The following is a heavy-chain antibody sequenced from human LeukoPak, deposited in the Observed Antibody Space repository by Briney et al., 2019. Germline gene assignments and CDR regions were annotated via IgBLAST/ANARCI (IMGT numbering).Heavy chain of an antibody. Sequence: GRSLRLSCAASGFSFSSYAMHWVRQAPGKGLEWVAVISYDGSNKYYADSVKGRFTISRDNSKNTLYLQMNSLRAEDTAVYYCAELGITMIGGVWGKGTTVTISS. V-gene: IGHV3-30*04. J-gene: IGHJ6*04. CDR3: AELGITMIGGV. CDR1: GFSFSSYA. D-gene: IGHD3-10*02. CDR2: ISYDGSNK.